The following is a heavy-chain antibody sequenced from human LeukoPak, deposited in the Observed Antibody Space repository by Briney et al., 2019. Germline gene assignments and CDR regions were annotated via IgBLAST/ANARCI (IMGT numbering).Heavy chain of an antibody. CDR2: INHSGST. J-gene: IGHJ4*02. Sequence: PSETLSLTCAVYGGSFSGYYWSWIRQPPGKGLEWIGEINHSGSTNYNPSLKSRVTISVDTSKNQFSLKLSSVTAADTAVYYCARGQTSAVWGSYHSGALRWWGQGTLVTVSS. V-gene: IGHV4-34*01. D-gene: IGHD3-16*02. CDR1: GGSFSGYY. CDR3: ARGQTSAVWGSYHSGALRW.